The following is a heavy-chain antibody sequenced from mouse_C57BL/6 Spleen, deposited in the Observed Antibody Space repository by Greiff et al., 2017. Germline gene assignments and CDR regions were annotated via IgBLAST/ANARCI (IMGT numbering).Heavy chain of an antibody. CDR2: IDPSDSYT. Sequence: QVQLQQPGAELVRPGTSVKLSCKASGYTFTSYWMHWVKQRPGQGLEWIGVIDPSDSYTNYNQKFKGKATLTVDTSSSTAYMQLSSLTSEDSAVYYCAREGPRQAQVCFDYWGQGTTLTVSS. CDR3: AREGPRQAQVCFDY. J-gene: IGHJ2*01. V-gene: IGHV1-59*01. D-gene: IGHD3-2*02. CDR1: GYTFTSYW.